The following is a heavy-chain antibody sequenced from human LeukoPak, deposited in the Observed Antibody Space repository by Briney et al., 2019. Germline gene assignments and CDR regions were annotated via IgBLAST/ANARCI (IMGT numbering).Heavy chain of an antibody. Sequence: GASVKVSCKASGYTFTSYGISWVRQAPGQGLEWMGGIIPIFGTANYAQKFQGRVTITADESTSTAYMELSSLRSEDTAVYYCARGYSSANSQYYYYMDVWGKGTTVTVSS. J-gene: IGHJ6*03. CDR1: GYTFTSYG. D-gene: IGHD6-19*01. CDR3: ARGYSSANSQYYYYMDV. V-gene: IGHV1-69*13. CDR2: IIPIFGTA.